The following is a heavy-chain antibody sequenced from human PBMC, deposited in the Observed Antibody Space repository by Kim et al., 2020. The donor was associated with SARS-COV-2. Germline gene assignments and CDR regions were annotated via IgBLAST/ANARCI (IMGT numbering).Heavy chain of an antibody. CDR3: ARDRNCDISGYYGWFDP. Sequence: GGSLRLSCTGSGFNFGDYAMAWARQPPGKGLEWVGFIRTEEYAGKAAYAASVTGRFTISRDDSNSIVYLEMNSLGTDDTAGYYCARDRNCDISGYYGWFDPWGQGTRVTVSS. D-gene: IGHD3-22*01. CDR1: GFNFGDYA. J-gene: IGHJ5*02. CDR2: IRTEEYAGKA. V-gene: IGHV3-49*04.